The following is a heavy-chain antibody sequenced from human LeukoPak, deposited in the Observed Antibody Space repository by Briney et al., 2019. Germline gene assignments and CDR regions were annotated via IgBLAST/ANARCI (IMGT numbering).Heavy chain of an antibody. D-gene: IGHD4-23*01. V-gene: IGHV3-33*06. J-gene: IGHJ4*02. CDR2: IWYDGSNK. CDR1: GFTFSSYG. CDR3: AKDSATVVTPYDY. Sequence: GRSLRLSCAASGFTFSSYGMHWVRQAPGKGLEWVAVIWYDGSNKYYADSVKGRFTISRDNSKNTLYLQMNSLRAEDTAVYYCAKDSATVVTPYDYWGQGTLVTVPS.